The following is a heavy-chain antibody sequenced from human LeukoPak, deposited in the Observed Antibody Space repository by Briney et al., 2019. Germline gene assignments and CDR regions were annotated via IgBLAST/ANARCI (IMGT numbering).Heavy chain of an antibody. V-gene: IGHV1-8*02. J-gene: IGHJ4*02. CDR3: ARGTVVDY. CDR2: MNPNSGNT. Sequence: ASVKVSCKASGGTFSSYAISWVRQAPGQGLEWMGWMNPNSGNTGYAQEFQGRVTMTWDPSIGTAYMELRSLRSEDTALYYCARGTVVDYWGQGTLVTVSS. CDR1: GGTFSSYA. D-gene: IGHD2-15*01.